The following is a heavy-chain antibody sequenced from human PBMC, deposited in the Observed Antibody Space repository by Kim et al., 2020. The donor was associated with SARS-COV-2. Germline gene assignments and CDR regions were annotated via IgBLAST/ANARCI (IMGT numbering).Heavy chain of an antibody. J-gene: IGHJ1*01. CDR3: ARDLIAAAHYFQH. V-gene: IGHV3-11*01. D-gene: IGHD6-13*01. Sequence: YADSVKDRFTISRDNAKNSLYLQMNSLRAEDTAVYYCARDLIAAAHYFQHWGQGTLVTVSS.